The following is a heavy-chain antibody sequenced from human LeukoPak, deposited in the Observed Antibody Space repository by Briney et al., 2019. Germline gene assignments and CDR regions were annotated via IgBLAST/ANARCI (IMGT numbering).Heavy chain of an antibody. D-gene: IGHD5-12*01. V-gene: IGHV3-30*04. CDR2: ISYDGSDK. J-gene: IGHJ4*02. CDR1: GFTFSGYP. Sequence: GGSLRLSCAASGFTFSGYPRYTGRQAPGKRVEWVAVISYDGSDKFYADSVKGRFTISRDSSKNTLYLQMNSLRPEDTAVYYCARARPSMWIDYWGQGTLVTVSS. CDR3: ARARPSMWIDY.